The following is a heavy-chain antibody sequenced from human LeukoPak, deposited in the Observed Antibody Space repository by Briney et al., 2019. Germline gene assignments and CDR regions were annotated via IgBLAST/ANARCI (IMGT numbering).Heavy chain of an antibody. Sequence: SPTLSPTCAVSGPSIDSHYWGSIRQPPGNGLEWIGYMSRGGSTRYHPSLKSLVTLSVDTSKNQFSMKLTSVTAADTAVYYCARDPAGSGWYDPWGPGTLVAVSS. CDR1: GPSIDSHY. CDR3: ARDPAGSGWYDP. CDR2: MSRGGST. V-gene: IGHV4-59*11. J-gene: IGHJ5*02. D-gene: IGHD1-26*01.